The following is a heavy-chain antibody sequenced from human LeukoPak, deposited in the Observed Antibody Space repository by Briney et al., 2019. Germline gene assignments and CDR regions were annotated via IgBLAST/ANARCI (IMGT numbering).Heavy chain of an antibody. Sequence: PGRSLRLSCAAAGFTFNHYGMHWVRQAPGKGLESVSVIWSDGTNKYYAASVKGRFTISRDDFDKTVYLQMSSLRPDDTGVYYCARDAQRGFDYSNSLQYWGQGTPVTVST. CDR2: IWSDGTNK. CDR3: ARDAQRGFDYSNSLQY. J-gene: IGHJ4*02. CDR1: GFTFNHYG. D-gene: IGHD4-11*01. V-gene: IGHV3-33*01.